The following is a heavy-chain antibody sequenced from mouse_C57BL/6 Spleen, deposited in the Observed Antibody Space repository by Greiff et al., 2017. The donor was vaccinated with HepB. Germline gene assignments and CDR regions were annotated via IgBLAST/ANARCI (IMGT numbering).Heavy chain of an antibody. V-gene: IGHV5-6*01. CDR1: GFTFSSYG. CDR3: AIYDYLDY. J-gene: IGHJ2*01. D-gene: IGHD2-3*01. Sequence: EVQVVESGGDLVKPGGSLKLSCAASGFTFSSYGMSWVRQTPDKRLEWVATISSGGSYTYYPDSVKGRFTISRDNAKNTLYLQMSSLKSEDTAMYYCAIYDYLDYWGQGTTLTVSS. CDR2: ISSGGSYT.